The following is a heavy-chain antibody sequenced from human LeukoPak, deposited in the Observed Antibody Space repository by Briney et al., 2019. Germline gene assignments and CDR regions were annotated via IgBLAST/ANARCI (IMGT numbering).Heavy chain of an antibody. CDR2: INPNSGGT. D-gene: IGHD2-15*01. J-gene: IGHJ6*02. V-gene: IGHV1-2*02. CDR1: GYTFTDYY. CDR3: ARETSSSDYYYYGMDV. Sequence: ASVKVSCKASGYTFTDYYMHWVRQAPGQGLEWMGWINPNSGGTNYAQKFQGRVTMTRDTSISTAYMELSRLRSDDTAVYYCARETSSSDYYYYGMDVWGQGTTVTVSS.